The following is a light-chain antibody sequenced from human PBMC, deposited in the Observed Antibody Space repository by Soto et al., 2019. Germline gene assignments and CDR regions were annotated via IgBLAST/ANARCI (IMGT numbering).Light chain of an antibody. J-gene: IGLJ1*01. V-gene: IGLV1-40*01. Sequence: QPVLTQPPSVSGAPGQRVTISCTGSSSNIGAGYDVHWYQQLPGTAPKLLIYGNSNRPSGVPDRFSGSKSGTSASLAITGLQAEDEADYYCQSYDSSLSGGIYVFGTGTKLTVL. CDR3: QSYDSSLSGGIYV. CDR1: SSNIGAGYD. CDR2: GNS.